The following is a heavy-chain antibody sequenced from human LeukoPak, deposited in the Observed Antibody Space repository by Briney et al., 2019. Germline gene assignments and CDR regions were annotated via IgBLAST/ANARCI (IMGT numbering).Heavy chain of an antibody. CDR3: ARARYSSSSPAGY. CDR1: GYTFTGYY. V-gene: IGHV1-2*02. Sequence: ASVKVSCKASGYTFTGYYMHWVRQAPGQGLEWMGWINPNSGGTNYAQKFQGRATMTRDTSISTAYMELSRLRSDDTAVYYCARARYSSSSPAGYWGQGTLVTVSS. D-gene: IGHD6-6*01. J-gene: IGHJ4*02. CDR2: INPNSGGT.